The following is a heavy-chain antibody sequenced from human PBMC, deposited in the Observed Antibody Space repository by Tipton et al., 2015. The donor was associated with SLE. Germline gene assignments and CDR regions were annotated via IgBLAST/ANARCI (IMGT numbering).Heavy chain of an antibody. CDR3: ARVTNYDFWSGSLPGYFDY. D-gene: IGHD3-3*01. V-gene: IGHV4-61*02. J-gene: IGHJ4*02. Sequence: TLSLTCTVSGVSISSPGYYWSWIRQPAGKGLEWIGRIYFSANTNYNPSLKSRVAISLDSSKNQFSLKLSPVTAADTAVYYCARVTNYDFWSGSLPGYFDYWGQGTLVTVSS. CDR1: GVSISSPGYY. CDR2: IYFSANT.